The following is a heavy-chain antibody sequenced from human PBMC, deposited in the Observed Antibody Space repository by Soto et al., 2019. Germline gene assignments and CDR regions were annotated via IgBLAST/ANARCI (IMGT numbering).Heavy chain of an antibody. Sequence: QLQLQESGPGLVKPSETLSLTCTVSGVSISSSSYYWGWIRQPPGKGLEWIGSIYYSGSTYYNPSLTSRVTISVDTSKNQFSLKLSSVTAADTVVYYCARHRGSYYPFAYWGQGTLVTVSS. J-gene: IGHJ4*02. CDR1: GVSISSSSYY. CDR3: ARHRGSYYPFAY. CDR2: IYYSGST. V-gene: IGHV4-39*01. D-gene: IGHD1-26*01.